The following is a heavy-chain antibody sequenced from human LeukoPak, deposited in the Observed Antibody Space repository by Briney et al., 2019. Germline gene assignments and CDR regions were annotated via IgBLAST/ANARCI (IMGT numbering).Heavy chain of an antibody. V-gene: IGHV4-34*01. CDR3: AREWELPSDAFDI. CDR2: INHSGST. CDR1: GGSFSGYY. D-gene: IGHD1-26*01. J-gene: IGHJ3*02. Sequence: SETLSLTCAVYGGSFSGYYWSWIRQPPGKGLEWIGEINHSGSTNYNPSLKSRVTISVDTSKNQFSLRLSSVTAADTAVYYCAREWELPSDAFDIWGQGTMVTVSS.